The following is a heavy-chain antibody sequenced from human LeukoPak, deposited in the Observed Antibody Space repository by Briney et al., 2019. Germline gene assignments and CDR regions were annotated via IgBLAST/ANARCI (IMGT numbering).Heavy chain of an antibody. CDR3: ARGGDTIGSIRSPFDI. J-gene: IGHJ3*02. Sequence: GGSLRLSCAVSGFTFSTKSMNWVRQAPGKGLEWVSAISGGGSTYYADSVKGRFIISRDNSKNTVYLQLNSLRAEDTAVYYCARGGDTIGSIRSPFDIWGQGTMVTVSS. V-gene: IGHV3-53*01. CDR1: GFTFSTKS. CDR2: ISGGGST. D-gene: IGHD3-22*01.